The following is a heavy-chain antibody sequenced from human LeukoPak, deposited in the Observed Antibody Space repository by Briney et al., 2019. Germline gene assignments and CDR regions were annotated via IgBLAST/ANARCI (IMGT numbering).Heavy chain of an antibody. V-gene: IGHV1-69*05. CDR1: GGTFSSYA. CDR2: IIPIFGTA. D-gene: IGHD6-19*01. CDR3: AVKWVAVAGGPYNWFDP. Sequence: SVKVSCKASGGTFSSYAISWVRQAPGQGLEWRGGIIPIFGTANYAQKFQGRVTITTDESTSTAYMELSSLRSEDTAVYYCAVKWVAVAGGPYNWFDPWGQGTLVTVSS. J-gene: IGHJ5*02.